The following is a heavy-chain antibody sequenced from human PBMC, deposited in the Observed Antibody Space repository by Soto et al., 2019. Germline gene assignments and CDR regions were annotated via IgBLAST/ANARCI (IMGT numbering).Heavy chain of an antibody. J-gene: IGHJ6*03. CDR1: GFDFTSYS. Sequence: EVQLVESGGGLVKPGGSLRLSCAASGFDFTSYSMNWVRQAPGKGLEWVSSINEDSSYIYYAHSLRGRFTISRDNAKDSLYLQMNSLRAEDMGVYYCVRDFGWYFRSGYMDVWGDGATVTVSS. CDR2: INEDSSYI. CDR3: VRDFGWYFRSGYMDV. V-gene: IGHV3-21*02. D-gene: IGHD3-3*01.